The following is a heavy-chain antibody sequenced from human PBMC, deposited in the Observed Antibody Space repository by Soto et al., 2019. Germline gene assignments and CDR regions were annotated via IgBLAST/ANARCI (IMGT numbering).Heavy chain of an antibody. V-gene: IGHV4-30-4*01. CDR1: GGSISSGDYY. J-gene: IGHJ4*02. Sequence: PSETLSLTCTVSGGSISSGDYYWSWIRQPPGKGLEWIGYIYYSGSTYYNPSLKSRVTISVDTSKNQFSLKLSSVTAADTAVYYCARGHPISIATFDYWGQGTLVTVSS. CDR3: ARGHPISIATFDY. CDR2: IYYSGST. D-gene: IGHD3-3*02.